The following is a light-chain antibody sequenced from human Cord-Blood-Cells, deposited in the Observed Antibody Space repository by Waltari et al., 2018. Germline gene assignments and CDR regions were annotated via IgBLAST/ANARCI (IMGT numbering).Light chain of an antibody. Sequence: QSALTQPASVSGSPGQSITISCTGTSSDVGSYNLVSWYQQHPGKAPKLMIYEGSKRPSGVAKRFSGATSGNTAALTSSGLQAEDEADYYCCSYAGSSTHVVFGGGTKLTVL. CDR1: SSDVGSYNL. CDR2: EGS. CDR3: CSYAGSSTHVV. J-gene: IGLJ2*01. V-gene: IGLV2-23*01.